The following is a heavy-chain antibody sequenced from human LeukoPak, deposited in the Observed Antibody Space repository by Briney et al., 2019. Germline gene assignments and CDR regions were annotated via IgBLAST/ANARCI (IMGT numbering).Heavy chain of an antibody. Sequence: SETLSLTCTVSGGSISSSSYYWGWIRQPPGKGLEWIGSIYYSGSTYYNPSLKSRVTISVDTSKNQFSLKLSSVTAADTAVYYCARIVGASDYWGQATLVTVSS. CDR2: IYYSGST. D-gene: IGHD1-26*01. J-gene: IGHJ4*02. V-gene: IGHV4-39*01. CDR3: ARIVGASDY. CDR1: GGSISSSSYY.